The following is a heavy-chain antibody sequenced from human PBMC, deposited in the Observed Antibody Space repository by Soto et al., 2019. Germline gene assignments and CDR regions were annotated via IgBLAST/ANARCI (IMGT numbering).Heavy chain of an antibody. CDR2: IKQDGSEK. Sequence: PGGSLRLSCAASGVTFSSYWMSWVRQAPGKGLEWVANIKQDGSEKYYVDSVKGRFTISRDNAKNSLYLQMNSLRAEDTAVYYCARVVVYFDYWGQGTLVTVSS. CDR1: GVTFSSYW. V-gene: IGHV3-7*04. CDR3: ARVVVYFDY. D-gene: IGHD2-15*01. J-gene: IGHJ4*02.